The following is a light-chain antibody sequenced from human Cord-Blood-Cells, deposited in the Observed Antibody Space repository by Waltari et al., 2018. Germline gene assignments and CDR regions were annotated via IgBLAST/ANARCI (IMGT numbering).Light chain of an antibody. CDR3: SSYTSSSPWV. J-gene: IGLJ3*02. V-gene: IGLV2-14*01. CDR1: SSDVGGYTY. CDR2: DVS. Sequence: QSALTQPASVSGSPGQSITISCTGTSSDVGGYTYVSWYQQHPGKAPTLMIYDVSKRPSGVSNRFSGSKSGNTASLTISGLQAEDEADYYCSSYTSSSPWVFGGGTKLTVL.